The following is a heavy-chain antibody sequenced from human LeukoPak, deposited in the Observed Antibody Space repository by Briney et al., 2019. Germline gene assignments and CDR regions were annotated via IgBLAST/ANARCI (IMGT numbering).Heavy chain of an antibody. CDR3: ARDGTSTDDF. J-gene: IGHJ4*02. D-gene: IGHD1-26*01. CDR2: ISGNNDHT. V-gene: IGHV1-18*01. CDR1: GYTFTNFG. Sequence: GASVKVSCRTSGYTFTNFGISWVRQAPGQGLEWRGWISGNNDHTNYAQKFQGRVTMTTDTSTTTAYMELTSLTSDDTAVYYCARDGTSTDDFWGQGTLVTVSS.